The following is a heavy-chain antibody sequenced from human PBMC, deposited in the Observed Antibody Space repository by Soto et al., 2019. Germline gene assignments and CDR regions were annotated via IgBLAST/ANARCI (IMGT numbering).Heavy chain of an antibody. Sequence: GESLKISCKGFGYTFTNYWIGWVRQMPGKGPEWMGIIYPGDSDTKYNPSFQGQVTISAYKSITTTYLQWSSLKASDTAIYYCAASIFYYGMDVWGQGTTVTVS. J-gene: IGHJ6*02. CDR3: AASIFYYGMDV. CDR2: IYPGDSDT. V-gene: IGHV5-51*01. CDR1: GYTFTNYW.